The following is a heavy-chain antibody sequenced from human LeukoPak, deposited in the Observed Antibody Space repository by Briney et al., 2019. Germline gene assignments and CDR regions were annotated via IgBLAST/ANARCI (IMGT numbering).Heavy chain of an antibody. CDR2: LYSGGGT. Sequence: GGSLRLSCAVSGFTVSSNSMSWVRQAPGKGLEWVSILYSGGGTDYADSVKGRFTISRDNSMNTLYLGMNSLRVEDTAVYYCAREYCSGGSCYRRQYYFDYWGQGTLVTVSS. V-gene: IGHV3-53*01. J-gene: IGHJ4*02. CDR1: GFTVSSNS. D-gene: IGHD2-15*01. CDR3: AREYCSGGSCYRRQYYFDY.